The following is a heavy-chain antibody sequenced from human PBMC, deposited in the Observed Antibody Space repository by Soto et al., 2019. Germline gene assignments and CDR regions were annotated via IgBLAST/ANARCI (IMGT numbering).Heavy chain of an antibody. CDR3: ARGDVYNSFDY. CDR2: ISGSDTYI. D-gene: IGHD1-1*01. Sequence: EVQLVQSGGGLVKPGGSLRLSCAASGFTFGSYTMNSVRQAPGKGLEWVSSISGSDTYIYYADSVKGRFTISRDNVKNSLYLQMNSLRAEDTAVYYCARGDVYNSFDYWGQGTLVTVSS. V-gene: IGHV3-21*01. CDR1: GFTFGSYT. J-gene: IGHJ4*02.